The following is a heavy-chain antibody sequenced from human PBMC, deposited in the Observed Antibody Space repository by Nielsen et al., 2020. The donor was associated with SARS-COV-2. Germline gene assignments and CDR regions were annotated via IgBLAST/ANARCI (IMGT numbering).Heavy chain of an antibody. CDR2: ISGSGGST. CDR1: GFTFSSYS. J-gene: IGHJ6*02. Sequence: GESLKISCAASGFTFSSYSMNWVRQAPGKGLEWVSAISGSGGSTYYADSVKGRFTISRDNSKNTLYLQMNSLRAEDTAVYYCAKDRRIGGTTIYYYYYGMDVWGQGTTVTVSS. D-gene: IGHD1-7*01. CDR3: AKDRRIGGTTIYYYYYGMDV. V-gene: IGHV3-23*01.